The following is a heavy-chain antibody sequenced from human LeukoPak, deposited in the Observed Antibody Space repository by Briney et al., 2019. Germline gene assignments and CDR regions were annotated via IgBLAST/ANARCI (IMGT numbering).Heavy chain of an antibody. CDR1: GGSVNGGTCY. J-gene: IGHJ4*02. CDR2: IYYSGST. CDR3: ASVNSASADY. D-gene: IGHD6-25*01. Sequence: PSETLSLTCTVSGGSVNGGTCYWIWIRHPPGKGLEYIGYIYYSGSTNYNPPLKSRVTISVDTSKNQFSLKLSSVTAADTAVYYCASVNSASADYWGQGTLVTVSS. V-gene: IGHV4-61*01.